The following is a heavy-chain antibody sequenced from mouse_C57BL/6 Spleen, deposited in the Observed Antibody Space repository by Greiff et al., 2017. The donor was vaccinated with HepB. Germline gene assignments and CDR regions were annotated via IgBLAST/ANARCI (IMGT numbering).Heavy chain of an antibody. V-gene: IGHV1-69*01. Sequence: QVQLQQPGAELVMPGASVKLSCKASGYTFTSYWMHWVKQRPGQGLEWIGEIDPSDSYTNYNQKFKGKSTLTVDKSSSTAYMQLSSLTSEDSAVYYCARMGYYGSIPYFDYWGKGTTLTVSS. CDR1: GYTFTSYW. D-gene: IGHD1-1*01. CDR3: ARMGYYGSIPYFDY. CDR2: IDPSDSYT. J-gene: IGHJ2*01.